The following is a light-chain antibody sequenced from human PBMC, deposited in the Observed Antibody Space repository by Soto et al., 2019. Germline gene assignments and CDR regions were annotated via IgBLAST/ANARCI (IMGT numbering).Light chain of an antibody. V-gene: IGKV1-33*01. Sequence: DIQMTQSPSSLSASVGDRVTITCQASQDISTHLNWYQQKPGKAPKLLIYSASTLHTGVPSRFIGGGSGTDFSFTINSLQPEDIATYYCQQYDAVPPYTFGQGTKLDIE. CDR1: QDISTH. CDR2: SAS. CDR3: QQYDAVPPYT. J-gene: IGKJ2*01.